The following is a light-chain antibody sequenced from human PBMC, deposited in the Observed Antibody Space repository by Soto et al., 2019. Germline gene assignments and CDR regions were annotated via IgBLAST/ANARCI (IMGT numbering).Light chain of an antibody. Sequence: DIQVTQSPSSLSASVGDRVTITCRSSQTISNYLNWYQQKPGKAPKLLIYAASSLQSGVPLRFSGSGSGIDFTLTITSLQPEDFATYYCQQSYTTPPTFGGGTKVDIK. V-gene: IGKV1-39*01. CDR1: QTISNY. CDR2: AAS. CDR3: QQSYTTPPT. J-gene: IGKJ4*01.